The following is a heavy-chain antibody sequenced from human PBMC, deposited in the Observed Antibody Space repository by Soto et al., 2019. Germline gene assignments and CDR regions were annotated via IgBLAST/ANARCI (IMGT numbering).Heavy chain of an antibody. CDR2: IKSKTDGGTT. CDR3: TTGRGIWDQPSY. V-gene: IGHV3-15*01. D-gene: IGHD1-20*01. J-gene: IGHJ4*02. Sequence: GESLKISCAASGFTFSNAWMSWVRQAPGKGLEWVGRIKSKTDGGTTDYAAPVKGRFTISRDDSKNTLYLQMNSLKTEDTAVYYCTTGRGIWDQPSYWGQGTLVTVSS. CDR1: GFTFSNAW.